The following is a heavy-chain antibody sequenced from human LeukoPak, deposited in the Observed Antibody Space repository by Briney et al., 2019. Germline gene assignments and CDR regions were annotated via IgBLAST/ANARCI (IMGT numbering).Heavy chain of an antibody. J-gene: IGHJ4*02. CDR1: GIIFGSYA. D-gene: IGHD5-18*01. V-gene: IGHV3-23*01. CDR2: ISGSGDRT. CDR3: AKDRGALVDTGTLNY. Sequence: GSLRLSCAASGIIFGSYAMSWVRQAPGKGLEWVSGISGSGDRTSYADSVKGRFTISRDNSKNALYLQTNGLRVEDTAVYYCAKDRGALVDTGTLNYWGRGNLVTVSS.